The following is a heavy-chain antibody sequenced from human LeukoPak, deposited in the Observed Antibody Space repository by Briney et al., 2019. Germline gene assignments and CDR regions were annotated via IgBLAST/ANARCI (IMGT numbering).Heavy chain of an antibody. J-gene: IGHJ4*02. CDR1: GFTFSSYG. Sequence: GGSLRLSCAASGFTFSSYGMHWVRQAPGKGLEWVAVIWYDGSNKYYADSVKGRFTISRDTSKNTLYLQLNSLTAEDTAVYYCARGGAFIVVVPAALDYWGQGTLVTVSS. CDR3: ARGGAFIVVVPAALDY. V-gene: IGHV3-33*01. D-gene: IGHD2-2*01. CDR2: IWYDGSNK.